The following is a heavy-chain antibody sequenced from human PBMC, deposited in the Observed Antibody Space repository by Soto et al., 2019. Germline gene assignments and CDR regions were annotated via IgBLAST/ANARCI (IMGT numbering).Heavy chain of an antibody. D-gene: IGHD3-3*01. CDR1: GFTFSNYW. CDR2: INFDGGST. Sequence: WGSLRLSCAASGFTFSNYWMHWVRQAPGKGLVWVSRINFDGGSTSYADSVKGRFTISRDNAKNTLYLQMNSLRAEDTAVYYCARAAFLDYWGQGTLVTVSS. J-gene: IGHJ4*02. V-gene: IGHV3-74*01. CDR3: ARAAFLDY.